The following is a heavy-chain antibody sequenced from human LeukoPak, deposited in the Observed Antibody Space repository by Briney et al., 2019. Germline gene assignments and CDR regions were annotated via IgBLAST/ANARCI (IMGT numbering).Heavy chain of an antibody. CDR1: GGSFSGYY. J-gene: IGHJ4*02. CDR3: ARAGVDTSGYYYQGFDY. D-gene: IGHD3-3*01. V-gene: IGHV3-11*04. CDR2: ITSGGNSV. Sequence: LSLTCAVYGGSFSGYYWSWIRQAPGKGLEWVSYITSGGNSVYYAASVKGRFTISRDNAKNSLYLQVNSLTAEDTAVYYCARAGVDTSGYYYQGFDYWGQGTLVTVSS.